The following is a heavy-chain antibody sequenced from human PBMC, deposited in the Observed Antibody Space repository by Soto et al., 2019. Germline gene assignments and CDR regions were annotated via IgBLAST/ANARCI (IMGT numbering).Heavy chain of an antibody. Sequence: QVQLVDSGGGVVQPGRSLRLSCAASGFTFRSYGMHWVRQAPAKGLEWVALVWYDGGNKNYVDSVKGRFTISRDNSKNTLYLQMNSLRDEDTAVYYCVRAAGYSGNDYVYYYGMDVWGQGTTVTVSS. V-gene: IGHV3-33*01. CDR1: GFTFRSYG. CDR2: VWYDGGNK. CDR3: VRAAGYSGNDYVYYYGMDV. D-gene: IGHD5-12*01. J-gene: IGHJ6*02.